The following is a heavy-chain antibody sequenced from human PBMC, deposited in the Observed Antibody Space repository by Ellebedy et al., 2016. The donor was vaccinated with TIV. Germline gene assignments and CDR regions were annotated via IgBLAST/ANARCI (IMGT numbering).Heavy chain of an antibody. CDR2: IYYSGST. V-gene: IGHV4-59*01. Sequence: SETLSLTXTVSGGSISSYYWSWIRQPPGKGLEWIGYIYYSGSTNYNPSLKSRVTISVDTSKNQFSLKLSSVTAADTAVYYCASQSTGAWGQGTLVTVSS. CDR3: ASQSTGA. J-gene: IGHJ5*02. D-gene: IGHD4-17*01. CDR1: GGSISSYY.